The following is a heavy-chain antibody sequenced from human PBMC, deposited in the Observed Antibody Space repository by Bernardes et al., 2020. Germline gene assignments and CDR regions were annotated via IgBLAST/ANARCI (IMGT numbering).Heavy chain of an antibody. CDR1: GYTFTSYG. CDR3: ARAYCSGGSCYWTYYYYGMDV. Sequence: ASVKVSCKASGYTFTSYGISWVRQAPGQGLAWMGWISAYNGNTKHAQKLQGRVTMTTDTSTSTAYMELRRLRSDDTAVYYCARAYCSGGSCYWTYYYYGMDVWGQGTTVTVSS. V-gene: IGHV1-18*01. CDR2: ISAYNGNT. J-gene: IGHJ6*02. D-gene: IGHD2-15*01.